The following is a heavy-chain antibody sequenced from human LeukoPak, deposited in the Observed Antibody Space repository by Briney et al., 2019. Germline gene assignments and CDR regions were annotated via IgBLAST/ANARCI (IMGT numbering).Heavy chain of an antibody. CDR3: TTEGFTYGHHALGI. CDR2: MRSEARGGTP. J-gene: IGHJ3*02. Sequence: GGSLRLSCATSGFTLRNTWISWVRQAPGKGLEWVGRMRSEARGGTPDYAALVKGRFIISIDDSRSTLYLQMHSLETEDTALYYCTTEGFTYGHHALGIWGQGTVVTVSS. D-gene: IGHD5-18*01. CDR1: GFTLRNTW. V-gene: IGHV3-15*01.